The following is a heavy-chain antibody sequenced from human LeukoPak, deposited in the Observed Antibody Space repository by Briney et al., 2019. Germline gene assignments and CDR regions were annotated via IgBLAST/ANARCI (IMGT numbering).Heavy chain of an antibody. CDR2: IIPIFGTA. V-gene: IGHV1-69*13. CDR1: GGTFSSYA. CDR3: ARGRVPTGIAVAGYFDY. D-gene: IGHD6-19*01. J-gene: IGHJ4*02. Sequence: SVKVSCKASGGTFSSYAISWVRQAPGQGPEWMGGIIPIFGTANYAQKFQGRVTITADESTSTAYMELSSLRSEDTAVYYCARGRVPTGIAVAGYFDYWGQGTLVTVSS.